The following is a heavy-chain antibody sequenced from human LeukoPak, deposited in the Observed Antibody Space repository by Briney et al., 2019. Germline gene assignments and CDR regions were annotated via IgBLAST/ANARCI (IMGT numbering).Heavy chain of an antibody. Sequence: GGSLRLSCEASGFTFDDYAMHWVRQAPGKGLEWVSGISWNSGRIGYADSVKGRFTISRDNAKNSLYLQMNSLRAEDTALYYCARDVDRRDDPWGQGILVTVSS. CDR2: ISWNSGRI. D-gene: IGHD3-9*01. J-gene: IGHJ5*02. CDR3: ARDVDRRDDP. V-gene: IGHV3-9*01. CDR1: GFTFDDYA.